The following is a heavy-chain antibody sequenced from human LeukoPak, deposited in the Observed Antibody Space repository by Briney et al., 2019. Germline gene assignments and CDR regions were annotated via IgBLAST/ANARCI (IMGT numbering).Heavy chain of an antibody. CDR3: ARGIWEMATIPYWYFDI. V-gene: IGHV4-59*12. Sequence: SETLSLTCTVSGGSISSYYWSWIRQPPGKGLEWIGSIYHSGSTYYNPSLKSRVTMSVDTSKNQFSLKLSSVTAADTALYYCARGIWEMATIPYWYFDIWGRGTLVTVSS. J-gene: IGHJ2*01. D-gene: IGHD5-24*01. CDR2: IYHSGST. CDR1: GGSISSYY.